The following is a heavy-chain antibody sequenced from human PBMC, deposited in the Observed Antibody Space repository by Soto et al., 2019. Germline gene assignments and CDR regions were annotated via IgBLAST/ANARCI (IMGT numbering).Heavy chain of an antibody. Sequence: QVQLVESGGGVVQPGRSLRLSCAASGFTFSSYGMHWVRQAPGKGLEWVAVIWYDGSNKYYADSVKGRFTISRDNSKNTLYLQMNSLRAEDTAVYYCARVGGSTANYGMDFWGQGTTVTVSS. D-gene: IGHD1-26*01. V-gene: IGHV3-33*01. J-gene: IGHJ6*02. CDR2: IWYDGSNK. CDR1: GFTFSSYG. CDR3: ARVGGSTANYGMDF.